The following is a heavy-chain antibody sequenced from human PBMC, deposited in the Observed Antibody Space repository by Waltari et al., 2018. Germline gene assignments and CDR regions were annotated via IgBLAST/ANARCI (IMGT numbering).Heavy chain of an antibody. Sequence: KESGPTLVKPTQTLTLTCTFSGFSLSTSGVGVGWIRQPPGKGLEWIGSIYYSGSTYYNPSLKSRVTISVDTSKNQFSLKLSSVTAADTAVYYCASDSSGWLVDFQHWGQGTLVTVSS. D-gene: IGHD6-19*01. CDR3: ASDSSGWLVDFQH. J-gene: IGHJ1*01. V-gene: IGHV4-39*01. CDR2: IYYSGST. CDR1: GFSLSTSGVG.